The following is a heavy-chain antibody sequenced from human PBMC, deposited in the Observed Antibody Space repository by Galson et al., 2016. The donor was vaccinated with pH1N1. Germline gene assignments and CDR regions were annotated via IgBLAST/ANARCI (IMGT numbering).Heavy chain of an antibody. V-gene: IGHV3-11*06. J-gene: IGHJ4*02. CDR2: ISSASTYT. CDR3: ARENNLDY. D-gene: IGHD1/OR15-1a*01. CDR1: GFSFPVYY. Sequence: SLRLSCAASGFSFPVYYMAWIRQAPGQGLEWVASISSASTYTHYADSVRGRFTISRDDARNSLYLHMDSLRAEDTAVYYCARENNLDYWGQGTLVTVSS.